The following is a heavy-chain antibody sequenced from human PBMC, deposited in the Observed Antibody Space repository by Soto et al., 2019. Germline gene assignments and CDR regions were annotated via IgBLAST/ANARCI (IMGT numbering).Heavy chain of an antibody. D-gene: IGHD1-1*01. CDR2: LNPDGTYP. V-gene: IGHV3-74*01. CDR1: GFTFSDFW. J-gene: IGHJ6*04. CDR3: ARGQKRGVAPRHGLDV. Sequence: EEQLVESGGTLVQPGGSLRLSCAASGFTFSDFWMYWVRLSPGEGLMWVARLNPDGTYPNYADAVKGRVTISRDDAKSLLSLEVNSLSAEDSGVYYCARGQKRGVAPRHGLDVWGKGTTVTVSS.